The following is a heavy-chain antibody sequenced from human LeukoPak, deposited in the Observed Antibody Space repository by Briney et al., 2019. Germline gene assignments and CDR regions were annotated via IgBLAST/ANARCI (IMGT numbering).Heavy chain of an antibody. J-gene: IGHJ4*02. V-gene: IGHV3-21*01. CDR3: ARDEASGSEIDY. D-gene: IGHD3-10*01. CDR2: ISSSSSYI. Sequence: GGSLRLSCAASGFTFSSYSMNWARQAPGKGLEWVSSISSSSSYIYYADSVKGRFTISRDNAKNSLYLQMNSLRAEDTAVYYCARDEASGSEIDYWGQGTLVTVSS. CDR1: GFTFSSYS.